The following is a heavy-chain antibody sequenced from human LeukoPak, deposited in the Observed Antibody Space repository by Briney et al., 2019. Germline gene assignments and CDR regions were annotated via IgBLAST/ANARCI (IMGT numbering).Heavy chain of an antibody. CDR2: IIPIFGTA. Sequence: SVKVSCKASGGTFSSYAISWVRQAPGQGLEWMGGIIPIFGTANYAQKFQGRVTITADESTSTAYMELSSLSSEDTAVYYCASSFSGSYYDYYFDYWGQGTLVTVSS. CDR3: ASSFSGSYYDYYFDY. CDR1: GGTFSSYA. D-gene: IGHD1-26*01. V-gene: IGHV1-69*01. J-gene: IGHJ4*02.